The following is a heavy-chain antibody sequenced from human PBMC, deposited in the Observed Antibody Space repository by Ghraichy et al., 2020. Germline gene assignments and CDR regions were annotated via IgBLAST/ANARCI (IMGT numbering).Heavy chain of an antibody. CDR2: ISYDGSNK. J-gene: IGHJ4*02. Sequence: GGSLRLSCAASGFTFSSYAMHWVRQAPGKGLEWVAVISYDGSNKYYADSVKGRFTISRDNSKNTLYLQMNSLRAEDTAVYYCARDQLQYYYFDYWGQGTLVTVSS. CDR3: ARDQLQYYYFDY. V-gene: IGHV3-30*04. D-gene: IGHD5-24*01. CDR1: GFTFSSYA.